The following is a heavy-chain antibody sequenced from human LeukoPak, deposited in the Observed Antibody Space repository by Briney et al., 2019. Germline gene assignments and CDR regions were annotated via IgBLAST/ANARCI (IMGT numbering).Heavy chain of an antibody. D-gene: IGHD5-12*01. CDR3: AREGGIVATTAFDY. CDR2: ISAYNGNT. Sequence: ASVKVSCKASGYTFTRYGISWVRQAPGQGLDWMGWISAYNGNTNYAQKLQGRVTVTTDTSTSTAYMELRSLRSDDTAVYYCAREGGIVATTAFDYWGQGTLVTVSS. V-gene: IGHV1-18*01. CDR1: GYTFTRYG. J-gene: IGHJ4*02.